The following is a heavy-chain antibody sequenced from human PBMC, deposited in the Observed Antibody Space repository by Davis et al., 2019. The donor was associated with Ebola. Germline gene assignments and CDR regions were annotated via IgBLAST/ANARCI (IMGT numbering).Heavy chain of an antibody. D-gene: IGHD2-8*02. Sequence: KVSCKGSGYSFSNYWIGWVRQMPGKGLEWMGIIYPGDSDTRYSPSFLGQATISADKSISTAYLQWSSLKASDTAMYYCASLRRTITGMDDAFDIWGQGTMVTVSS. J-gene: IGHJ3*02. CDR2: IYPGDSDT. V-gene: IGHV5-51*01. CDR3: ASLRRTITGMDDAFDI. CDR1: GYSFSNYW.